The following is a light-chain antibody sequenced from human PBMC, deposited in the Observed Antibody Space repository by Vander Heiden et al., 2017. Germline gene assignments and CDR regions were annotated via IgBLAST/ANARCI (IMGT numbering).Light chain of an antibody. J-gene: IGLJ2*01. V-gene: IGLV3-9*01. CDR3: QVWDSSIVV. Sequence: SFELTPPLSVSVALGPTASITCGGNNIGSNNGHWHQQKAGHAPVLVNYRDSNRPAGIPELFSGSNSGNTATLTSSRAQAEDEDDYYCQVWDSSIVVFGGGTKLTVL. CDR1: NIGSNN. CDR2: RDS.